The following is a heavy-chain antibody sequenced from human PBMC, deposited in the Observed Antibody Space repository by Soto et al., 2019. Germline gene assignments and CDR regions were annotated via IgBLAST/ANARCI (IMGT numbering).Heavy chain of an antibody. CDR3: VRGNYEESIDY. Sequence: GGSLRLSCAASGFTFRGYSMNWVRQAPGKGLDWISYISASTTSIYYADSVQGRFTISRDNAKNSLFLQMNSLRAEDSGIYFYVRGNYEESIDYWSQGTRVTVSS. CDR2: ISASTTSI. J-gene: IGHJ4*02. D-gene: IGHD3-16*01. V-gene: IGHV3-48*01. CDR1: GFTFRGYS.